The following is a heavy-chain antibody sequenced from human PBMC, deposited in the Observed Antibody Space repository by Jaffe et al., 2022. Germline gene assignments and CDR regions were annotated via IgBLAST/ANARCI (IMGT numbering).Heavy chain of an antibody. V-gene: IGHV3-49*03. D-gene: IGHD3-10*01. J-gene: IGHJ4*02. CDR2: IRSKGYGGTT. CDR3: TRDGEYQYGSGNHYTPSY. CDR1: GYTFGHYV. Sequence: EVQLVESGGGLVQPGRSLRLSCKASGYTFGHYVVSWFRQAPGKGLEWIGFIRSKGYGGTTEYAASVKDRFTISRDDSQSIAFLQMNSLKAEDTAVYYCTRDGEYQYGSGNHYTPSYWGQGTLVTVSS.